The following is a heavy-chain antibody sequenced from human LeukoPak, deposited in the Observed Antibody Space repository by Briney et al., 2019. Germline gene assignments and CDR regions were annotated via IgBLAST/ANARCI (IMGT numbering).Heavy chain of an antibody. J-gene: IGHJ4*02. CDR1: GFTFSSYA. CDR2: ISYDGSNK. Sequence: PGRSLRLSCAASGFTFSSYAMHWVRQAPGKGLEWVAVISYDGSNKYYADSVKGRFTISRDNSKNALYLQMNSLRVEDTAVYYCAIDPNWGTHSWGQGVLVTVSS. CDR3: AIDPNWGTHS. V-gene: IGHV3-30-3*01. D-gene: IGHD7-27*01.